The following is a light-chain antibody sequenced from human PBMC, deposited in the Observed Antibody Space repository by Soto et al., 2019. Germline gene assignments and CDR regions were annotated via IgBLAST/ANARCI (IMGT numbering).Light chain of an antibody. V-gene: IGKV1-17*01. CDR2: ATS. CDR3: QQHNAYPWT. CDR1: QSISNY. Sequence: EIEMTQSPSSLSASLGDGATLSCRASQSISNYLDWYQHKPGQAPKLLIYATSSLASGVPSRFSGSRSGTEFTLTISSLQPEDFASYFCQQHNAYPWTFGQGTKVDIK. J-gene: IGKJ1*01.